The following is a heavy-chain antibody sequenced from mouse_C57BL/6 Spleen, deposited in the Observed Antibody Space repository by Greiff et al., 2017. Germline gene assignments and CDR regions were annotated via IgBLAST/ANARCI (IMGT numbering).Heavy chain of an antibody. CDR3: ARRTGPLYFDY. CDR2: IDPSDSET. J-gene: IGHJ2*01. CDR1: GYTFTSYW. V-gene: IGHV1-52*01. D-gene: IGHD4-1*01. Sequence: QVQLQQPGAELVRPGSSVKLSCKASGYTFTSYWMHWVKQRPIQGLEWIGNIDPSDSETHYNQKFKDKATLTVDKSSSTAYMQLSSLTSEDSAVYYCARRTGPLYFDYWGQGTTLTVSS.